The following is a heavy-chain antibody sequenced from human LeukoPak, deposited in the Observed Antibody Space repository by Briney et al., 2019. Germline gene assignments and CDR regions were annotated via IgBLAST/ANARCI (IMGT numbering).Heavy chain of an antibody. D-gene: IGHD5-12*01. CDR1: GGSFSGYY. CDR2: INHSGST. V-gene: IGHV4-34*01. CDR3: AGGYSGYDAFDI. Sequence: PSETLSLTCAVYGGSFSGYYWSWIRQPPGKGLEWIGEINHSGSTNYNPSLKSRVTISVDTSKNQFSLKLSSVTAADTAVYYCAGGYSGYDAFDIWGQGTMVTVSS. J-gene: IGHJ3*02.